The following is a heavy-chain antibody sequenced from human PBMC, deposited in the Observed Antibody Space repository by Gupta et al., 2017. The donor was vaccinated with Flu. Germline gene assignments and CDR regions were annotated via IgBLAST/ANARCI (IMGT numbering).Heavy chain of an antibody. Sequence: GRFTISRDNSKNTLYLQMNSLRAEDTAVYYCAKDGGREWEPTYYFDYWGQGTLVTVSS. V-gene: IGHV3-23*01. CDR3: AKDGGREWEPTYYFDY. J-gene: IGHJ4*02. D-gene: IGHD1-26*01.